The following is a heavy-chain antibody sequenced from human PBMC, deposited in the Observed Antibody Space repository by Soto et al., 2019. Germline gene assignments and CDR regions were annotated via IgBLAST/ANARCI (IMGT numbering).Heavy chain of an antibody. J-gene: IGHJ4*02. CDR1: GFTFSSYG. D-gene: IGHD6-19*01. CDR3: AKSGSGWDTEYYFDY. Sequence: GGSLRLSCAASGFTFSSYGMHWVRQAPGKGLEWVAVISYDGSNKYYADSVKGRFTISRDNSKNTLYLQMNSLRAEDTAVYYCAKSGSGWDTEYYFDYWGQGTLVTVSS. V-gene: IGHV3-30*18. CDR2: ISYDGSNK.